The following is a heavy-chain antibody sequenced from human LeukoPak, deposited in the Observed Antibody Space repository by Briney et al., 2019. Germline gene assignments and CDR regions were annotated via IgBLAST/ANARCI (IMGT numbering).Heavy chain of an antibody. Sequence: SETQSLTCTVSGGSISSYYWSWIRQPPGKGLEWIGYIYTSGSTNYNPSLKSRVTISVDTSKNQFSLKLSSVTAADTAVYYCASGPYDSSGENYYYYYMDVWGKGTTVTVSS. J-gene: IGHJ6*03. CDR2: IYTSGST. D-gene: IGHD3-22*01. CDR1: GGSISSYY. CDR3: ASGPYDSSGENYYYYYMDV. V-gene: IGHV4-4*09.